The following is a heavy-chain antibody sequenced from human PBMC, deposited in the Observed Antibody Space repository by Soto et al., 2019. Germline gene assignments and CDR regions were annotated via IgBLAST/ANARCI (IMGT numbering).Heavy chain of an antibody. CDR1: GFTFSSYW. Sequence: GGSLRLSCAASGFTFSSYWMHWVRQAPGKGLVWVSRINSDGSSTSYADSVKGRFTISRDNAKNTLYLQMNSLRAEDTAVYYCASDPQSSTSCYSCPHAFDIWGQGTMVTVS. J-gene: IGHJ3*02. CDR2: INSDGSST. D-gene: IGHD2-2*01. CDR3: ASDPQSSTSCYSCPHAFDI. V-gene: IGHV3-74*01.